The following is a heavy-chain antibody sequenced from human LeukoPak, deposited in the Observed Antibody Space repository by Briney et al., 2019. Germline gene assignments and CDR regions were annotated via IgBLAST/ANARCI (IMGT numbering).Heavy chain of an antibody. CDR3: ARDPPFDI. Sequence: SMNWVRQAPGKGLEWVSSISSSSSYIYYADSVKGRFTISRDNAKNSLYLQMNSLRAEDTAVYYCARDPPFDIWGQGTMVTVSS. CDR2: ISSSSSYI. CDR1: S. V-gene: IGHV3-21*01. J-gene: IGHJ3*02.